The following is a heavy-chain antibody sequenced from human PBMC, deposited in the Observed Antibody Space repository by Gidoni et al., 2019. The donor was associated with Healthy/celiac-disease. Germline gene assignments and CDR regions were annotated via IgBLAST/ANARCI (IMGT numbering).Heavy chain of an antibody. D-gene: IGHD6-19*01. CDR3: ARVPPSAVAGRSYYFDY. V-gene: IGHV3-53*01. CDR1: GFTVSSTY. Sequence: EVQLVESGGGLIQPGGSLRLSCAASGFTVSSTYMSWVRQAPGKGLEWVSVIDSGGSTYYADAVKGRFTISRDNSKNKLYLQMNSLRAEDTAVYYCARVPPSAVAGRSYYFDYWGQGTLVTVSS. CDR2: IDSGGST. J-gene: IGHJ4*02.